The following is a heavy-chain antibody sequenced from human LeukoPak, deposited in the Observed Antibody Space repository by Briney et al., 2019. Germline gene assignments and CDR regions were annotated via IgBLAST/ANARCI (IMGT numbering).Heavy chain of an antibody. Sequence: GGSLRLSCAASGFTFSSYAMTWVRQAPGKGLEWVSTISGSGTSTYYADSVRGRFAISRDNSKNTLYLQMNSLRAEDTAIYYCAKDLRYPRSYYFDYWGQGTLVTVSS. CDR3: AKDLRYPRSYYFDY. D-gene: IGHD4-17*01. J-gene: IGHJ4*02. CDR2: ISGSGTST. CDR1: GFTFSSYA. V-gene: IGHV3-23*01.